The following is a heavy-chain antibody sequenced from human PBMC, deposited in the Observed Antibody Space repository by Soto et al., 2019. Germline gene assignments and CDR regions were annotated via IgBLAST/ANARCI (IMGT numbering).Heavy chain of an antibody. CDR2: ISYDGSNK. D-gene: IGHD6-19*01. CDR1: GFTFSSYA. V-gene: IGHV3-30-3*01. CDR3: ARDSGWYLLVTLAFDY. J-gene: IGHJ4*02. Sequence: QVQLVESGGGVVQPGRSLRLSCAASGFTFSSYAMHWVRQAPGKGLEWVAVISYDGSNKYYADSVKGRFTISRDNSKNTLYLQMNSLRAEDTAVYYCARDSGWYLLVTLAFDYWGQGTLVTVSS.